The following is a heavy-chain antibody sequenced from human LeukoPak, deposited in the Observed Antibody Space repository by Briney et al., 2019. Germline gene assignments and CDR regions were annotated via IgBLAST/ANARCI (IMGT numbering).Heavy chain of an antibody. CDR1: GGSISSYY. CDR3: ARDEGIAAAGTSPFDI. CDR2: IYTSGST. D-gene: IGHD6-13*01. J-gene: IGHJ3*02. V-gene: IGHV4-4*07. Sequence: PSETLSLTCTVSGGSISSYYWSWIRQPAGTGLELIGRIYTSGSTNYNPSLKSRVTMSVDTSKNQFSLKLSSVTAADTAVYYCARDEGIAAAGTSPFDIWGQGTMVTVSS.